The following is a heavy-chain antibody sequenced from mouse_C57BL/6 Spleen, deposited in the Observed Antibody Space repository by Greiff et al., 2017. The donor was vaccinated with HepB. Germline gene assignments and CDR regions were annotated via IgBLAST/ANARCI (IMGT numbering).Heavy chain of an antibody. V-gene: IGHV7-3*01. CDR1: GFTFTDYY. J-gene: IGHJ4*01. Sequence: EVHLVESGGGLVQPGGSLSLSCAASGFTFTDYYMSWVRQPPGKALEWLGFIRNKANGYTTEYSASVKGRFTISRDNSQSILYIQMNALIAEDSATYSCAISTYYGYDESYAMDYWGQGTSVTVSS. CDR2: IRNKANGYTT. D-gene: IGHD2-2*01. CDR3: AISTYYGYDESYAMDY.